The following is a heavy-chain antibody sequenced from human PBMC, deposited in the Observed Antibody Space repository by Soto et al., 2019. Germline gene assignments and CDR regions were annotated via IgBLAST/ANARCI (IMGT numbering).Heavy chain of an antibody. J-gene: IGHJ5*02. CDR1: GYTFTGYD. D-gene: IGHD3-3*01. Sequence: ASVKVSCKASGYTFTGYDMHWVRQAPGQGLEWIGWINPNSGGTNYAQKFQGWVTMTSDTSISTTYMELSMLRSDDTSVYYCARGRGYDFWAGSGFGTWGQGTLVTVSS. V-gene: IGHV1-2*04. CDR2: INPNSGGT. CDR3: ARGRGYDFWAGSGFGT.